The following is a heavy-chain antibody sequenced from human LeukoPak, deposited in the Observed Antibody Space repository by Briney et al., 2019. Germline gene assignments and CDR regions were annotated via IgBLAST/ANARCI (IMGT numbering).Heavy chain of an antibody. V-gene: IGHV4-39*07. CDR1: GGSIRSTSYY. J-gene: IGHJ4*02. Sequence: SETLSLTCTVSGGSIRSTSYYWGWIRQPPGKGLEWIGSIFFSGNTYYNPSLKSRVTISVDTSKNQFSLKVSSVTAADTAVYYCPRGFISATFDYWGQGILVTVSS. CDR2: IFFSGNT. CDR3: PRGFISATFDY.